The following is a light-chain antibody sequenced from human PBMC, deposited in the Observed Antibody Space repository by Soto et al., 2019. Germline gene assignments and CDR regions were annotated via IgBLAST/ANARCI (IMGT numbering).Light chain of an antibody. V-gene: IGKV3-11*01. CDR2: DAS. J-gene: IGKJ4*01. CDR1: QSVTTF. Sequence: EIVLTQSPVTLSLSPGERATLSCRASQSVTTFLAWYQQKPGQAPRLLIYDASKRATGIPARFSGSGSGTDCTLTISSLEPEDFAVDYCQQRTSWARTFGGGNKVEIK. CDR3: QQRTSWART.